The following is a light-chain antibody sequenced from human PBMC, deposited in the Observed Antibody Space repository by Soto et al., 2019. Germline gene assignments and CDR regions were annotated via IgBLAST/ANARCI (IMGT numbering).Light chain of an antibody. Sequence: EIVLTQSPATLSVSPGERATIXCPSSQSVSSNLAWYQQKPAQAPRLLIFGASTRATGIPARFSGSGSGTEFTLTISSLQSEDFAVYYCQQYNNWPPLTFGGGTRLEIK. CDR3: QQYNNWPPLT. CDR1: QSVSSN. CDR2: GAS. J-gene: IGKJ5*01. V-gene: IGKV3-15*01.